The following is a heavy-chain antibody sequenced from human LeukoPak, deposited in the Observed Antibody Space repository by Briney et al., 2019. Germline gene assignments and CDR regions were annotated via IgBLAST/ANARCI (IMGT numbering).Heavy chain of an antibody. CDR3: ATEPIGYCSSTSCYDY. D-gene: IGHD2-2*01. Sequence: PGASVKVSCKVSGYTLTELSMHWVRQAPGKGLEWMGGFDPEDGETIYAQKFQGRVTMTEDTSTDTAYMELSSLRSEDTAVYYCATEPIGYCSSTSCYDYWGQGTLVTVSS. V-gene: IGHV1-24*01. CDR1: GYTLTELS. J-gene: IGHJ4*02. CDR2: FDPEDGET.